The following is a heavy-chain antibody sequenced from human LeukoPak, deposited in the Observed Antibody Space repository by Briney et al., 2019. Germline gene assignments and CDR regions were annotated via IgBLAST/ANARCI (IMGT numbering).Heavy chain of an antibody. V-gene: IGHV3-23*01. Sequence: PGGSLRLSCAASGFTFSSYALSWVRQAPGKGLEWVSAISGSGGSTYYADSVKGRFTISRDNSKNTLYPQMNSLRAEDTAVYYCAKEYGGYYDSSGYGWGQGTLVTVSS. CDR2: ISGSGGST. CDR3: AKEYGGYYDSSGYG. CDR1: GFTFSSYA. D-gene: IGHD3-22*01. J-gene: IGHJ4*02.